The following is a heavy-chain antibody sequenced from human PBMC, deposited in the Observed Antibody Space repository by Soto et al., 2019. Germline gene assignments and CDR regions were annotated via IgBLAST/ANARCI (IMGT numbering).Heavy chain of an antibody. J-gene: IGHJ5*02. V-gene: IGHV4-39*06. CDR3: ARVFCSSTSCCVNRSWWFDP. D-gene: IGHD2-2*01. CDR2: IFYSGGT. CDR1: GGSILDSTYY. Sequence: SETLSLTCTVSGGSILDSTYYWAWIRQSPGKGLEWIGTIFYSGGTFYNPSLKSRVTISVDKSKNQFTLKLSSVTAADTAVYYCARVFCSSTSCCVNRSWWFDPWGQGTLVTVSS.